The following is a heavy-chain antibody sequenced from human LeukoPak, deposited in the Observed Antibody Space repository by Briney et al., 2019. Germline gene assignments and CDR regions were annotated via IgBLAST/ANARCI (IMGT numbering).Heavy chain of an antibody. CDR1: GFTFSSYW. J-gene: IGHJ4*02. CDR2: ISWDSGSI. CDR3: AKAYWNDGTIDY. D-gene: IGHD1-1*01. V-gene: IGHV3-9*01. Sequence: GGSLRLSCAASGFTFSSYWMHWVRQAPGKCLEWVSGISWDSGSIGYADSVKGRFTISRDNAKNSLYLQMNSLRAEDTALYYCAKAYWNDGTIDYWGQGTLVTVSS.